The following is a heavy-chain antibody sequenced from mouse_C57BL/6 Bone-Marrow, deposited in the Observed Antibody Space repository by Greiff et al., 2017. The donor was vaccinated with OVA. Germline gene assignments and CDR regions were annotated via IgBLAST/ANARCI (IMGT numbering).Heavy chain of an antibody. CDR3: ARQGYGNYGDFFFDYAMDY. CDR1: GFTFSSYT. Sequence: EVKLVESGGGFVKPGGSLKLSCAASGFTFSSYTMSWVRQTPEKRLEWVATISGGGGNTYYPDSVKGRFTISRDIAKNTLYLQMSSLRTEDTALYYCARQGYGNYGDFFFDYAMDYWGQGTSVTVSS. D-gene: IGHD2-1*01. V-gene: IGHV5-9*01. CDR2: ISGGGGNT. J-gene: IGHJ4*01.